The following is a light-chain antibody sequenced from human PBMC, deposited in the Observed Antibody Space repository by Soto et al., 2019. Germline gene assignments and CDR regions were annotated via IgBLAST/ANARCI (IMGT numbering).Light chain of an antibody. V-gene: IGKV3-11*01. J-gene: IGKJ5*01. Sequence: EIVLTQSPATLSLSPGERASLSCRASQFLSSYLACYQQIPGHYPRLLIYDSTNRAASSRARFRGSRSGTDFTLTIGFVEPEDFAMYYCHQRIQFGQGTRLEIK. CDR2: DST. CDR1: QFLSSY. CDR3: HQRIQ.